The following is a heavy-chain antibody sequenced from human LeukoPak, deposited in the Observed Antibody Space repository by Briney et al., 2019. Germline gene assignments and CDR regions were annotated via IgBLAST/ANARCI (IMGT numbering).Heavy chain of an antibody. CDR1: GYTFTSYD. CDR2: MNPNSGNT. J-gene: IGHJ4*02. D-gene: IGHD3-9*01. Sequence: ASVKVSCKASGYTFTSYDINWVRQATGQGLEWMGWMNPNSGNTGYAQKFQGRVTMTRNTSISTAYMELSSLRSEDTAVYYCARGLVAGDGVATISNFDYWGQGTLVTVSS. V-gene: IGHV1-8*01. CDR3: ARGLVAGDGVATISNFDY.